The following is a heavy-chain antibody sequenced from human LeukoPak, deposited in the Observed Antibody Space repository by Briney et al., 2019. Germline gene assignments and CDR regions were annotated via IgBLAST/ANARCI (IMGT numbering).Heavy chain of an antibody. CDR3: ARVLISSYYDILTGYFDY. Sequence: SETLSLTCTVSGGSISSYYWSWIRQPAGKGLEWIGRIYTSGSTNYNPSLKSRVTISVDTSKNQFSLKLSSVTAADTAVYYCARVLISSYYDILTGYFDYWGQGTLVTVSS. V-gene: IGHV4-4*07. J-gene: IGHJ4*02. CDR1: GGSISSYY. CDR2: IYTSGST. D-gene: IGHD3-9*01.